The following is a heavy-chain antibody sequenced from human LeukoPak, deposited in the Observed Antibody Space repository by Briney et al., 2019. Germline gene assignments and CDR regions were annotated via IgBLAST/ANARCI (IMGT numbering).Heavy chain of an antibody. J-gene: IGHJ4*02. Sequence: GGSLRLSCAVSGFTFSNYWMHWVRHAPGQGLVWVSRINSYGSITIYADSVKGRFTISRDNAKNTLYLQMNSLRAEDTAVYYCASGIAAVGWDFDYWGQGTLVTVSS. D-gene: IGHD6-13*01. CDR2: INSYGSIT. V-gene: IGHV3-74*01. CDR3: ASGIAAVGWDFDY. CDR1: GFTFSNYW.